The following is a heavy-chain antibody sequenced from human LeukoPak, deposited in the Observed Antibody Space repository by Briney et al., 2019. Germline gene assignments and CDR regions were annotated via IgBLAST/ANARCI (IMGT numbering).Heavy chain of an antibody. CDR3: ARHPRDDQSGGFDS. J-gene: IGHJ4*02. D-gene: IGHD5-24*01. Sequence: PSETLSLTCGVSGGSITNTNYWTWVRQPPGKGLEWIGEVNLQGSTNYNPSLMGRVAIAVDTSENHISLQLTSVTAADTAVYYCARHPRDDQSGGFDSRGQGTLVIVSS. CDR2: VNLQGST. V-gene: IGHV4-4*02. CDR1: GGSITNTNY.